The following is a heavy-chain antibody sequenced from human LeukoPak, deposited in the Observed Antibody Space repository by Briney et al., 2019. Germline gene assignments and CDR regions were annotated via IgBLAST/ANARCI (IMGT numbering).Heavy chain of an antibody. D-gene: IGHD2-15*01. J-gene: IGHJ4*02. CDR1: GFSVSSNY. Sequence: PGGSLRLSCAGSGFSVSSNYRNWVRQAPGEGLEWVSAIYTGGTTYYADSVKGRFTISRDNSKNTLYLEVNSLRAEDTAVYYCATDKLGSGYASEFDYWGQGTLVTVSS. CDR2: IYTGGTT. V-gene: IGHV3-66*02. CDR3: ATDKLGSGYASEFDY.